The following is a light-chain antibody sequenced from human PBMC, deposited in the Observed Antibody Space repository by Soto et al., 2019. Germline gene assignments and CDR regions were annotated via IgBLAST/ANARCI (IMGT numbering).Light chain of an antibody. V-gene: IGKV3-20*01. CDR3: QQYGSPPWT. CDR2: GAS. CDR1: QSVSSD. J-gene: IGKJ1*01. Sequence: EIVMTQSPATLSVSPGERATLSCRASQSVSSDLAWYQQNPGQAPRLLIYGASSRATGIPDRFSGSGSGTDFTLTISRLEREDFAVYYCQQYGSPPWTFGQGTKVDIK.